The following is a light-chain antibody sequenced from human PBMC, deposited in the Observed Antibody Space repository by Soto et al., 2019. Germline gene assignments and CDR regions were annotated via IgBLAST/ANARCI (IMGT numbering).Light chain of an antibody. CDR1: QSISTW. Sequence: DIQMTQSPSTLSASVGDRVTITCRASQSISTWLAWYQQKPGKAPKLLIYTASNLERGVPSRFSGSGSGTEFTLTISSLQTDDFATYFFQQHSSYPRTFGQGNKVE. J-gene: IGKJ1*01. CDR3: QQHSSYPRT. V-gene: IGKV1-5*03. CDR2: TAS.